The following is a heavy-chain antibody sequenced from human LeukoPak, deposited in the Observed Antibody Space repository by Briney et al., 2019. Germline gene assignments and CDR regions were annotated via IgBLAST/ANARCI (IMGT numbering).Heavy chain of an antibody. CDR2: IKQDGSEK. CDR3: AGYCSGGSCYGY. Sequence: GGSLRLSCAASGFTFSSYWMSWVRQAPGKGLEWVANIKQDGSEKYYVDSVKGRFTISRDNAKNSLCLQMNSLRAEDTAVYYCAGYCSGGSCYGYWGQGTLVTVSS. V-gene: IGHV3-7*01. D-gene: IGHD2-15*01. CDR1: GFTFSSYW. J-gene: IGHJ4*02.